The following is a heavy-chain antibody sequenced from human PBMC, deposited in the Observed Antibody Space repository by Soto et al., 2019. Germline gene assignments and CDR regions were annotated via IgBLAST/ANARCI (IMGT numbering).Heavy chain of an antibody. CDR2: ISYDGSNK. CDR1: GYTFTSYY. CDR3: ARDGKYSSSSLYHHYRLAV. Sequence: SCKASGYTFTSYYMHWVRQAPGKGLEWVAVISYDGSNKYYADSVKGRFTISRDNSKNTLYLQMNSLRAEDTAVYYCARDGKYSSSSLYHHYRLAVWGQGTTVTVSS. D-gene: IGHD6-6*01. V-gene: IGHV3-30-3*01. J-gene: IGHJ6*02.